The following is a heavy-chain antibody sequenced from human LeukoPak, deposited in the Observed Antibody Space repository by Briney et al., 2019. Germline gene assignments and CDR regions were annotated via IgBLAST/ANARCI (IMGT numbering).Heavy chain of an antibody. Sequence: GWSLRLSCAASGFTFSSYWMSWVRQAPGKGLEWVANIKQDGSEKYYVDSVKGRFTISRDNAKNSLYLQMNSLRAEDTAVYYCARDSAGGAEDYWGQGTLVTVSS. V-gene: IGHV3-7*01. J-gene: IGHJ4*02. D-gene: IGHD3-16*01. CDR3: ARDSAGGAEDY. CDR1: GFTFSSYW. CDR2: IKQDGSEK.